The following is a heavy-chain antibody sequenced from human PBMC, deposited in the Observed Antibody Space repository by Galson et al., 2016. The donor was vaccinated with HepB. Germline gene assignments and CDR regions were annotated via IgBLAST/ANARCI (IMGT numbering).Heavy chain of an antibody. J-gene: IGHJ6*04. CDR1: GYTFSGYY. CDR2: INPNSGGT. Sequence: SVKVSCKASGYTFSGYYMHWVRQAPGQGLEWMGWINPNSGGTNYAQKFQGRVTMTRDTSFSTAYMELSRLRSDDTAVYYCARDRYHGSGRGMDVWGRGTTVTVSS. V-gene: IGHV1-2*02. D-gene: IGHD3-10*01. CDR3: ARDRYHGSGRGMDV.